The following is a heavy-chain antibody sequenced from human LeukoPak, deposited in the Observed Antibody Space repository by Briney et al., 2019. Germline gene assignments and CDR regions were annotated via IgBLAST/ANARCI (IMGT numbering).Heavy chain of an antibody. J-gene: IGHJ4*02. D-gene: IGHD6-19*01. V-gene: IGHV4-39*01. CDR1: GASISISSYY. CDR3: ARHQSSGLDY. CDR2: IFYSGST. Sequence: PSETLSLTCTVSGASISISSYYWGWIRQPPGKGLEWIGTIFYSGSTYYNPSPKSRVTISVDTSKNQFSLKLSSVTAADTAVYCCARHQSSGLDYWGQGTLVTVSS.